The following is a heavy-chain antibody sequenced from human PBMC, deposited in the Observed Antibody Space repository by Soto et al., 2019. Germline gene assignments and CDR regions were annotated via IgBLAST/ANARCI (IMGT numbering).Heavy chain of an antibody. V-gene: IGHV3-74*01. Sequence: GVSLRLSCAASGFSLSVSWMHWVCQAQGKGLAWVSRIDTYGSATKYADSVEGRFSISKDNAENTLYLQMNNLRADDTAVYYCVRVLKSIGWDNDVFDIWGQGTMVTVSS. CDR1: GFSLSVSW. D-gene: IGHD6-19*01. J-gene: IGHJ3*02. CDR2: IDTYGSAT. CDR3: VRVLKSIGWDNDVFDI.